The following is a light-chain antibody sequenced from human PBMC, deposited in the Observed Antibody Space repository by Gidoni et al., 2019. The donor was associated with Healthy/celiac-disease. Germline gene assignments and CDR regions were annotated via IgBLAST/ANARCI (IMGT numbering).Light chain of an antibody. V-gene: IGLV1-44*01. CDR1: SPNIGSHT. Sequence: QHVLTHPPSASGTPGQRVSISCSGSSPNIGSHTVNCCQQLPGTAPKLLLYSNNQRPSWVPDRFSGSKSGPSASLAISVLQAEDEADYYCAAWDDSLNGWVFGGGTKLTVL. J-gene: IGLJ3*02. CDR3: AAWDDSLNGWV. CDR2: SNN.